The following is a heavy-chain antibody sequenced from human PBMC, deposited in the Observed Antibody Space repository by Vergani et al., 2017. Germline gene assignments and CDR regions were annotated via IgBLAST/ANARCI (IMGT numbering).Heavy chain of an antibody. CDR3: ARDGGMATITYY. Sequence: QVQLVESVGGVVQPGRSLRLSCAASGFTFSSYAMHWVRQAPGKGLEWVAVISYDGSNKYYADSVKGRFTISRDNSKITLYLQMNSLRAEDTAVYYCARDGGMATITYYWGQGTLVTVSS. V-gene: IGHV3-30-3*01. D-gene: IGHD5-24*01. CDR2: ISYDGSNK. J-gene: IGHJ4*02. CDR1: GFTFSSYA.